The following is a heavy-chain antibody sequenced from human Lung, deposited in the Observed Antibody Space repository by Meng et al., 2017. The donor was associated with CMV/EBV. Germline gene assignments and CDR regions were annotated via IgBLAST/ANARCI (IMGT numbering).Heavy chain of an antibody. J-gene: IGHJ3*02. D-gene: IGHD3-3*01. CDR2: IRSDGNEK. Sequence: SCAASGFTFKNYDIHWVRQAPGKGLEWVALIRSDGNEKYYADSVKGRFTISRDNFKNTLYLQMKSLRGEDTAVYYCAKFLSLEPDDAFDIWGQGAVVTVSS. V-gene: IGHV3-30*02. CDR3: AKFLSLEPDDAFDI. CDR1: GFTFKNYD.